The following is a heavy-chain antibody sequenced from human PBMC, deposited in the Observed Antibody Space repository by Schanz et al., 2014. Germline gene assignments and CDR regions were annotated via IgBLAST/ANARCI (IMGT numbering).Heavy chain of an antibody. Sequence: QVQLVESGGGVVRPGRSLRLSCAASGFTFNNYGMHWVRQAPGKGLEWVAVIWYDGSNKDYADSVKGRFTISRDAAKDSLFLQMTSLRADDTAVYFCAREYASTWFESNVMAGRIDNWGQGTLVTVSS. V-gene: IGHV3-33*01. D-gene: IGHD2-8*01. CDR1: GFTFNNYG. CDR2: IWYDGSNK. J-gene: IGHJ4*02. CDR3: AREYASTWFESNVMAGRIDN.